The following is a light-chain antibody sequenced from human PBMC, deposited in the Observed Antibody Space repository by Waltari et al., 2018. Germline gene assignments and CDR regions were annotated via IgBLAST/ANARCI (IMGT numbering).Light chain of an antibody. V-gene: IGKV1-27*01. CDR1: QDISNF. CDR3: QKYNNAPRT. CDR2: AAT. J-gene: IGKJ1*01. Sequence: DIQMTQSPSFLSASVGDRVTIPCRASQDISNFLVWYQQKPGKPPKVLIFAATNLQSGAPSRFSGSGSGTDFTLTISSLQPEDAATYYCQKYNNAPRTFGQGTKVEI.